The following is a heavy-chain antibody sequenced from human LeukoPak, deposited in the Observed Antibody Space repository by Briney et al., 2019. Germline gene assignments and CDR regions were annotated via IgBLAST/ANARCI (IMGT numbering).Heavy chain of an antibody. CDR1: GFTVSSNY. Sequence: GGSLRLSCAASGFTVSSNYMSWVRQAPGKGLEWVSVIYSGGSTYYADSVKGRFTTSRDNSKNTLYLQMNSLRAEDTAVYYCARDCYTYFDYWGQGTLVTVSS. V-gene: IGHV3-53*01. CDR2: IYSGGST. D-gene: IGHD5-18*01. CDR3: ARDCYTYFDY. J-gene: IGHJ4*02.